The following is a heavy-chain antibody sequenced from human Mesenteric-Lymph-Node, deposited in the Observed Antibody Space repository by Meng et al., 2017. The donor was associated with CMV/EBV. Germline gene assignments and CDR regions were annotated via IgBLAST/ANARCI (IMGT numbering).Heavy chain of an antibody. V-gene: IGHV4-31*02. CDR2: IYYSGST. Sequence: TVSGCSNSSGSYYWSWIRQHPGKGLEWIGYIYYSGSTSYNPSLRSRVTISIDTPKNQFSLKLSSVTAADTAVYYCARDVTTTYWYFELWGRGTLVTVSS. CDR1: GCSNSSGSYY. J-gene: IGHJ2*01. CDR3: ARDVTTTYWYFEL. D-gene: IGHD1/OR15-1a*01.